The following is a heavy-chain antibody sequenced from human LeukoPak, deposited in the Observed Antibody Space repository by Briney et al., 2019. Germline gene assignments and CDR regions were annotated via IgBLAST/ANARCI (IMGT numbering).Heavy chain of an antibody. J-gene: IGHJ5*02. CDR1: GFTFSSNG. V-gene: IGHV3-23*01. CDR3: AKSDWFDP. CDR2: ISGRDSNT. Sequence: PGGSLRLSCAASGFTFSSNGMSWVRRAPGKGLEWVSTISGRDSNTYYADSVEGRFTISRDNSKNTLYLQMNSLRAEDTAVYYCAKSDWFDPWGQGTLVTVSS.